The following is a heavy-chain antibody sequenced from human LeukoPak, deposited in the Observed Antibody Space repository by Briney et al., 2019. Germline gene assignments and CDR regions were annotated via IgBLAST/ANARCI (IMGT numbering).Heavy chain of an antibody. J-gene: IGHJ4*02. D-gene: IGHD1-1*01. V-gene: IGHV3-33*08. CDR1: GFTFSSYG. Sequence: HPGGSLRLSCAASGFTFSSYGMHWVRQAPGKGLEWVAVIWYDGSNKYYADSVKGRFTISRDNSKNTLYLQMNSLRAEDTAVYYCARESAGTRGDYWGQGTLVTVSS. CDR2: IWYDGSNK. CDR3: ARESAGTRGDY.